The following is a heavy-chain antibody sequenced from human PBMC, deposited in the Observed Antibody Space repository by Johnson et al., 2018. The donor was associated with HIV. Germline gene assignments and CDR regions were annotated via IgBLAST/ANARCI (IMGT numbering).Heavy chain of an antibody. D-gene: IGHD4-17*01. J-gene: IGHJ3*02. CDR3: AKDEGDYGGDDAFDI. Sequence: VQLVESGGGLVQPGGSLRLSCAASGFIFSSHAMTWVRQAPGKGLEWVSAISGSGGSTYYADSVKGRFTISRDNSKNTLYLQMSSLRGEDTAVYYCAKDEGDYGGDDAFDIWGQGTMVTVSS. V-gene: IGHV3-23*04. CDR1: GFIFSSHA. CDR2: ISGSGGST.